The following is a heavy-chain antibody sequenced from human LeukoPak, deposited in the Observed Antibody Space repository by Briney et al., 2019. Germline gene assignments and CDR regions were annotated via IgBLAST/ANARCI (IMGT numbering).Heavy chain of an antibody. Sequence: GSLRLSCAASGFTFSSYWMSWVRQAPGKGLEWVANIKQDGSEKYYVDSVKGRFTISRDNSKNTLYLQMNSLRAEDTAVYYCAKDTYYDILTGYPDAFDIWGQGTMVTVSS. CDR1: GFTFSSYW. CDR2: IKQDGSEK. D-gene: IGHD3-9*01. CDR3: AKDTYYDILTGYPDAFDI. J-gene: IGHJ3*02. V-gene: IGHV3-7*03.